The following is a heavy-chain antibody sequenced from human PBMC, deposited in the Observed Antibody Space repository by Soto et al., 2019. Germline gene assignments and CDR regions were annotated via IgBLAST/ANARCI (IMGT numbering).Heavy chain of an antibody. CDR1: GGSISSYY. J-gene: IGHJ4*02. CDR3: AGHSSSWYKD. V-gene: IGHV4-59*08. CDR2: ISYSGTT. Sequence: SETLSLTCTVSGGSISSYYWSWIRQPPGKGLEWIGYISYSGTTIYNPSLTSRVTISVDTSKNQLSLRLTSVTAADTAVYYCAGHSSSWYKDWGQGTLVTVSS. D-gene: IGHD6-13*01.